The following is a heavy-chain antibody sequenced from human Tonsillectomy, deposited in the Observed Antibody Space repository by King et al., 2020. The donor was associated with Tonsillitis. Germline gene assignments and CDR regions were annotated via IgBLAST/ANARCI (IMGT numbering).Heavy chain of an antibody. CDR3: ARGQYYYDSSGYYPLYFDY. Sequence: VQLVESGAEVTKPGASVKVSCKASGYTFTSYYMHWVRQAPGQGLEWMGIINPSAGSTSYAQKFQGRATMTRDTSTSTVYMELSSLTSEDTAVYYCARGQYYYDSSGYYPLYFDYLGQGTLITVSS. CDR1: GYTFTSYY. J-gene: IGHJ4*02. D-gene: IGHD3-22*01. CDR2: INPSAGST. V-gene: IGHV1-46*01.